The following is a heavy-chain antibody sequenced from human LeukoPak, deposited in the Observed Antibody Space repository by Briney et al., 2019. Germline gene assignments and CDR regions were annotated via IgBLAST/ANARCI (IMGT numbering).Heavy chain of an antibody. Sequence: RGSLRLSWAAAGNYWMHWVRQAPGKGLVWVSHIHSDGSWTTYADSVKGRFNISKDNAKNTVYLQMNNLRAEDTACYYCVSFYETYWGRGTLVTVSS. CDR1: GNYW. J-gene: IGHJ4*02. D-gene: IGHD2-2*01. V-gene: IGHV3-74*03. CDR3: VSFYETY. CDR2: IHSDGSWT.